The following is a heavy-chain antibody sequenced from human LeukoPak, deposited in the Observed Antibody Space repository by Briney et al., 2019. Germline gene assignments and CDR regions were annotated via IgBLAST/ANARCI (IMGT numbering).Heavy chain of an antibody. Sequence: KPSETLSLTCTVSGGSVSSGTYYWTWIRQPPGKGLEWIGYICYSGSTDYNLSLKSRITISQATSKLQFSLRLRSVTAAATAVYYCARDRGDILTGYLDAFDIWGQGTMATVSS. CDR2: ICYSGST. V-gene: IGHV4-61*01. D-gene: IGHD3-9*01. J-gene: IGHJ3*02. CDR1: GGSVSSGTYY. CDR3: ARDRGDILTGYLDAFDI.